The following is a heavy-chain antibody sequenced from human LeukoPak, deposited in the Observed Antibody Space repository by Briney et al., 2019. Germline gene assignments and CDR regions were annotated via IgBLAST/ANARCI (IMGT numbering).Heavy chain of an antibody. CDR2: ISSYSDYI. Sequence: GGSLRLSCAASGFTFSSYGMTWVRQAPGKGLEWVSSISSYSDYIYYADSLKGRFAISRDNARNSLYLQMNSLRAEDTAVYYCARVGYYDFWSGYFSYYYYMDVWGKGTTVTVSS. CDR1: GFTFSSYG. CDR3: ARVGYYDFWSGYFSYYYYMDV. D-gene: IGHD3-3*01. J-gene: IGHJ6*03. V-gene: IGHV3-21*01.